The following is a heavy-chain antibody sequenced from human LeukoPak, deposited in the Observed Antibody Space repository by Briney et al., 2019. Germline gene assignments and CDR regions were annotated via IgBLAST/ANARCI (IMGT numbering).Heavy chain of an antibody. V-gene: IGHV3-74*01. J-gene: IGHJ4*02. D-gene: IGHD3-22*01. CDR1: GFTFSSYW. CDR2: INSDGSST. Sequence: GGSLRLSCAASGFTFSSYWMHWVRQAPGKRLVWVSRINSDGSSTSYADSVKGPFTISRDNAKNTLYLQMNSLRAEDTAVYYCARDLSSGYYYAGFDYWGQGTLVTVSS. CDR3: ARDLSSGYYYAGFDY.